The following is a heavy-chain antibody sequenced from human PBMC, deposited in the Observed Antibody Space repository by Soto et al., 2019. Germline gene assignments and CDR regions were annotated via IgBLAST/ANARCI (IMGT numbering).Heavy chain of an antibody. J-gene: IGHJ6*02. CDR1: GFTFTSSA. V-gene: IGHV1-58*01. CDR3: AADRSYRYDSSGPDDDYYYYGMDV. D-gene: IGHD3-22*01. CDR2: IVVGSGNT. Sequence: ASVKVSCKASGFTFTSSAVQWVRQARGQRLEWIGWIVVGSGNTNYAQKFQERVTITRDMSTSTAYMELSSLRSEDTAVYYCAADRSYRYDSSGPDDDYYYYGMDVWGQGTTVTVSS.